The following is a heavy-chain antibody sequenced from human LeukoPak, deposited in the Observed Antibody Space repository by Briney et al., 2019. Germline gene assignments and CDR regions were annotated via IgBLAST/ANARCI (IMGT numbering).Heavy chain of an antibody. CDR2: IRSKAYGGTT. CDR3: TRDFPRIYTPYYYGMDV. CDR1: GFTFTNYG. Sequence: GGSLRLSCAASGFTFTNYGMHWFRQAPGKGLEWVGFIRSKAYGGTTEYAASVKGRFTISRDDSKSTAYLQMKSLKTEDTAVYYCTRDFPRIYTPYYYGMDVWGQGTTVTVSS. D-gene: IGHD4-11*01. J-gene: IGHJ6*02. V-gene: IGHV3-49*03.